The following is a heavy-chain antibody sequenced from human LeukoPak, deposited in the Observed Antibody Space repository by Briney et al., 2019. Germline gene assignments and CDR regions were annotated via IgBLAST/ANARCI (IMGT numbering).Heavy chain of an antibody. V-gene: IGHV3-48*01. D-gene: IGHD2-15*01. Sequence: RGSLRLSCAASALTFSSYSMNWVRQAPGKGLEWVSYTSSSSSTIYYADSVKGRFTISRDNAKNSLYLQMNSLRAEDTAVYYCATQVVVAAPYYFDYWGQGTLVTVSS. CDR3: ATQVVVAAPYYFDY. J-gene: IGHJ4*02. CDR1: ALTFSSYS. CDR2: TSSSSSTI.